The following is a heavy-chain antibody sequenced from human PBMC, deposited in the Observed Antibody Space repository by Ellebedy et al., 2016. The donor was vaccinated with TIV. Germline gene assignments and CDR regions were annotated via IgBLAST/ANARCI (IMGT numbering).Heavy chain of an antibody. CDR2: IKQDGSEK. J-gene: IGHJ4*02. D-gene: IGHD3-10*01. CDR3: ARGRSFN. Sequence: PGGSLRLSCAASGFTFSSNWMSWVRQTPGKGLEWVAYIKQDGSEKYYVDSVKGRFTISRDNAKNSLYLQMNSLRAEDTAVYYCARGRSFNWGQGTPVTVSS. V-gene: IGHV3-7*03. CDR1: GFTFSSNW.